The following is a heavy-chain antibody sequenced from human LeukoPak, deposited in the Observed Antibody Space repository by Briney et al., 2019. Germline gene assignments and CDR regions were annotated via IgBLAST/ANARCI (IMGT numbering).Heavy chain of an antibody. CDR3: ATDPEVLAMVRGVIITQRGN. D-gene: IGHD3-10*01. CDR2: VDPEDGET. J-gene: IGHJ4*02. Sequence: ASVKLSCSVSGYTFTDYYMNWGHQAPGKRLEGMGVVDPEDGETIYAEKCQGRVTITADTSTDTAYMELSSLRSEDTAVYYCATDPEVLAMVRGVIITQRGNWGQGTLVTVSS. CDR1: GYTFTDYY. V-gene: IGHV1-69-2*01.